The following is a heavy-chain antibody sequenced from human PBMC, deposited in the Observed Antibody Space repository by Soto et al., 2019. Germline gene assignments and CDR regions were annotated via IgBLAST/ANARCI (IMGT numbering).Heavy chain of an antibody. CDR1: GFTFSSYA. CDR2: ISGSGGST. CDR3: AKANSGWYGAY. D-gene: IGHD6-19*01. J-gene: IGHJ4*02. V-gene: IGHV3-23*01. Sequence: GGSLRLSCAASGFTFSSYAMSWVRQAPGKGLEWVSDISGSGGSTYYADSVKGRFTISRDNSKNTLYLQMNSLRAEDTAVYYCAKANSGWYGAYWGQGTLVTVSS.